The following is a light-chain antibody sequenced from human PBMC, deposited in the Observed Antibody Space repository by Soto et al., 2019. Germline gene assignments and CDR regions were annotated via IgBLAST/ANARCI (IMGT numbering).Light chain of an antibody. J-gene: IGKJ1*01. Sequence: EIVMTQSPATLSVSPGERATLSCRASQSVSNNLAWYQQKPGQAPRLLIYGASTRATGIPASFGGRGSGADFTLTISRLQSEDFAIYYCQQYDNWPRTFGPGTKVEL. CDR3: QQYDNWPRT. CDR2: GAS. CDR1: QSVSNN. V-gene: IGKV3-15*01.